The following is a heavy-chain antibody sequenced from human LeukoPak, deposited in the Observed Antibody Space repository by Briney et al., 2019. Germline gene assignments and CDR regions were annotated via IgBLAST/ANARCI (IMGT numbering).Heavy chain of an antibody. CDR1: VGSFSGYY. CDR3: ARGREARVPHYFDY. Sequence: PSETLSLTCAVYVGSFSGYYWRWIRQPPGKGLEWIGEINHSGTTHYNPSLKSRVTMSVDTSRNQFSLNLNSVTAADTAVYYCARGREARVPHYFDYWGQGTLLTVSS. CDR2: INHSGTT. J-gene: IGHJ4*02. V-gene: IGHV4-34*01. D-gene: IGHD6-6*01.